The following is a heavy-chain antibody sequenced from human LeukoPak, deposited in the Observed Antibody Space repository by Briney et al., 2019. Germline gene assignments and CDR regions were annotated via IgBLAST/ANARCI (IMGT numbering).Heavy chain of an antibody. CDR3: AKVSRGYYDSSGYYYFDY. D-gene: IGHD3-22*01. V-gene: IGHV3-30*02. J-gene: IGHJ4*02. Sequence: PGGSLRLSCAASGFTFSSYGMHWVRQAPGKGLEWGAFIRYDGSNKYYADSVKGRFTISRDNSKNTLYLQMNSLRAEDTAVYYCAKVSRGYYDSSGYYYFDYWGQGTLVTVSS. CDR2: IRYDGSNK. CDR1: GFTFSSYG.